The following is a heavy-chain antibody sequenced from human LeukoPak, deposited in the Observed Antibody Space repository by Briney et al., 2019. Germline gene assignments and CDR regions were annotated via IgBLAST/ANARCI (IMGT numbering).Heavy chain of an antibody. D-gene: IGHD3-16*01. J-gene: IGHJ3*02. CDR1: GGSIISNRHY. CDR3: ARAPDGGAFDI. CDR2: IYSSGNT. V-gene: IGHV4-61*09. Sequence: SETLSLTCTVSGGSIISNRHYWSWIRQPAGKGLEWIGHIYSSGNTKYNPSLKSRLTMSIDSSKNQFSLILTSVTAADTAVYYCARAPDGGAFDIWGQGTMVTVSS.